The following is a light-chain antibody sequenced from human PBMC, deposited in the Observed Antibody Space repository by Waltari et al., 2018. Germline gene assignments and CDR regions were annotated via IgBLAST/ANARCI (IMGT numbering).Light chain of an antibody. J-gene: IGLJ2*01. CDR2: SDS. CDR3: QLWDIRSDGL. CDR1: HIGNAA. Sequence: SSDLTQPPSVSVSPGQTAKIPCGGDHIGNAAVNWYQQKPPQAPVLVIYSDSERPSGIPERFSGSKAGNTATLTISGVEAGDEADYYCQLWDIRSDGLFGGGTRLTVL. V-gene: IGLV3-21*01.